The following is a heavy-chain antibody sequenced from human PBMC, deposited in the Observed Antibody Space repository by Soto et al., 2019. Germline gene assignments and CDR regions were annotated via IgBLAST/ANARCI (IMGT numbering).Heavy chain of an antibody. Sequence: ASVKVSCKVSGYTLTELSMHWVRQAPGKGLEWMGGFGPEDGETIYAQKFQGRVTMTEDTSTDTAYMELSSLRSEDTAVYYCATAWIQLWSKDFYGMYAWGQGTTVTVSS. CDR3: ATAWIQLWSKDFYGMYA. D-gene: IGHD5-18*01. V-gene: IGHV1-24*01. CDR2: FGPEDGET. CDR1: GYTLTELS. J-gene: IGHJ6*02.